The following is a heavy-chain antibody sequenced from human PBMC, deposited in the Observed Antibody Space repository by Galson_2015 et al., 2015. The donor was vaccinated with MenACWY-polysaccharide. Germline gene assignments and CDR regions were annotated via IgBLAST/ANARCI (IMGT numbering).Heavy chain of an antibody. D-gene: IGHD3-3*01. Sequence: CAISGDSVSSNSAAWNWIRQSPSRGLEWLGRTYYRSKWYNDYAVSVKSRITINPDTSKNQFSLQLNSVTPEDTAVYYCARVRRVYDFWSGYGWFDPWGQGTLVTVSS. J-gene: IGHJ5*02. CDR3: ARVRRVYDFWSGYGWFDP. CDR2: TYYRSKWYN. V-gene: IGHV6-1*01. CDR1: GDSVSSNSAA.